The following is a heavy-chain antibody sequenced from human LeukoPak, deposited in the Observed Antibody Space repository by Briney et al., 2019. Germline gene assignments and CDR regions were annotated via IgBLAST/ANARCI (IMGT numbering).Heavy chain of an antibody. Sequence: VGSLRLSCAASGFSFSTYSMIWVRQAPGKGLEWVSSVSGTSEYIYYADSVRGRFTISRDNAKNTVYLQMNSLRAEDTAVYYCARWYSSGWYSDYWGQGTLVTVSS. V-gene: IGHV3-21*06. D-gene: IGHD6-19*01. J-gene: IGHJ4*02. CDR1: GFSFSTYS. CDR3: ARWYSSGWYSDY. CDR2: VSGTSEYI.